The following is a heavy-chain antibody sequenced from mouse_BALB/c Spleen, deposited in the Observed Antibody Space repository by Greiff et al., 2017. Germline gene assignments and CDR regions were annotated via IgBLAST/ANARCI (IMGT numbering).Heavy chain of an antibody. CDR3: ARDPPYGNFYAMDY. D-gene: IGHD2-1*01. Sequence: EVQLVESGGGLVQPGGSLKLSCAASGFTFSSYGMSWVRQTPDKRLELVATINSNGGSTYYPDSVKGRFTISRDNAKNTLYLQMSSLKSEDTAMYYCARDPPYGNFYAMDYWGQGTSVTVSS. J-gene: IGHJ4*01. V-gene: IGHV5-6-3*01. CDR1: GFTFSSYG. CDR2: INSNGGST.